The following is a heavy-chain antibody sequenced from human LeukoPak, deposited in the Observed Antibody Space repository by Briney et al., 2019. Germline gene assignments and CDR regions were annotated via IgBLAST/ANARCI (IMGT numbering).Heavy chain of an antibody. V-gene: IGHV3-15*01. CDR2: IKSKTDGGTT. Sequence: GGSLRLSCAASGFNFSNAWMSWVRQAPGKGLEWVGRIKSKTDGGTTDYAAPVKRRFTISRDDSKNTLYLQMNSLKTEDTAVYYCTAGRDVLLWFGELSGTGYWGQGTLVTVSS. CDR3: TAGRDVLLWFGELSGTGY. D-gene: IGHD3-10*01. J-gene: IGHJ4*02. CDR1: GFNFSNAW.